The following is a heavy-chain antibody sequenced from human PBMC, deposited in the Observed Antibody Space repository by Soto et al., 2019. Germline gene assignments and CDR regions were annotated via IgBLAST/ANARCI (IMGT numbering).Heavy chain of an antibody. D-gene: IGHD1-1*01. CDR3: AKDVWNDVPATDGFDI. CDR1: GFTFRRHG. J-gene: IGHJ3*02. V-gene: IGHV3-30*18. CDR2: ISYDGSQK. Sequence: GGSLRLSCAASGFTFRRHGMHWVRQAPGKWLEWLTIISYDGSQKFYAESVKGRFTISRDNSKNMVYLQMNSLRAEDTAVYYCAKDVWNDVPATDGFDIWGQGTMVTVSS.